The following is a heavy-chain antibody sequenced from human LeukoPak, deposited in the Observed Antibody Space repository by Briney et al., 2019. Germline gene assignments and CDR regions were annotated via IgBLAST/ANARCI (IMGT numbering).Heavy chain of an antibody. J-gene: IGHJ4*02. V-gene: IGHV4-59*01. CDR2: IYYSGST. Sequence: PSETLSLTCTVSGGSISSYYWSWIRQPPGKGLEWIGYIYYSGSTNYNPSLKSRVTISVDTSKNQFSLKLSSVTAADTAVYYRARVYRVGATIYYFDYWGQRTLDTVSS. D-gene: IGHD1-26*01. CDR3: ARVYRVGATIYYFDY. CDR1: GGSISSYY.